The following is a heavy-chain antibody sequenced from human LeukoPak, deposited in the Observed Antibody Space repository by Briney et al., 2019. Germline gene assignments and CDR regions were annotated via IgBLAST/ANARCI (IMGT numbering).Heavy chain of an antibody. Sequence: GSLRLSCAASGFTFSSYAMSWVRQAPGKGLEWVSAISGSGGSTYYADSVKGRFTISRDNSKNTLNLQMNSLRAEDTAVYYYATRHSSGRNWFDPWGQGTLVTVSS. CDR3: ATRHSSGRNWFDP. CDR2: ISGSGGST. J-gene: IGHJ5*02. D-gene: IGHD6-19*01. V-gene: IGHV3-23*01. CDR1: GFTFSSYA.